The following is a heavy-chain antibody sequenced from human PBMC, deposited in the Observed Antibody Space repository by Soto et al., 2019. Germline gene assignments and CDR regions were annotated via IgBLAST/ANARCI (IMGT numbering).Heavy chain of an antibody. D-gene: IGHD6-6*01. CDR2: ISAYNGNT. CDR1: GYTFTTYE. CDR3: ARVGSSSSPIDF. V-gene: IGHV1-18*01. Sequence: QVQLVQSGAEVKKPGASVKVSCKASGYTFTTYEISWVRQAPGQGLEWMGWISAYNGNTNYAQRLQGRVTITTDTPTSTTYMELRSLKSDDTAVYYCARVGSSSSPIDFWGQGTLVTVSS. J-gene: IGHJ4*02.